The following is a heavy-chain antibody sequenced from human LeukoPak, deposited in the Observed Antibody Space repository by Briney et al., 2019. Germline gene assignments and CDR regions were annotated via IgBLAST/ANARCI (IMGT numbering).Heavy chain of an antibody. CDR2: ISSSSTYI. D-gene: IGHD1-26*01. V-gene: IGHV3-21*01. Sequence: GWSLRLSCAASVFTFSSYTMNWVRQAPGKGLEWVSSISSSSTYIHYAASLQGRFTISRENAKSSLYLQMNSLRAEDTAVYYCAREGADAFDIWGQGTMVTVSS. J-gene: IGHJ3*02. CDR3: AREGADAFDI. CDR1: VFTFSSYT.